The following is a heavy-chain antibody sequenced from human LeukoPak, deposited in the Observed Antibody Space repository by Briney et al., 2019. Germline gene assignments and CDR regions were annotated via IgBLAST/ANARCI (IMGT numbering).Heavy chain of an antibody. CDR1: GGSISSYY. D-gene: IGHD3-22*01. Sequence: SETLSLTCSVSGGSISSYYWSWIRQPPGKGLEWIGYIYYSGSTNYNPSLKSRVTISVDTSKNQFSLKLSSVTAADTAVYYCARVAYDSSGSATYWGQGTLVTVSS. J-gene: IGHJ4*02. V-gene: IGHV4-59*12. CDR3: ARVAYDSSGSATY. CDR2: IYYSGST.